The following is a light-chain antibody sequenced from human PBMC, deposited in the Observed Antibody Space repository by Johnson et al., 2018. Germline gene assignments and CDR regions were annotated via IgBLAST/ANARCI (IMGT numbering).Light chain of an antibody. CDR1: SSNIGNNY. J-gene: IGLJ1*01. Sequence: QSVLTQPPSVSAAPGQKVTISCSGSSSNIGNNYVSWYQQLPGTAPKLLIYENNKRPSGIPDRFSGSKSGTSATLGITGLQNGDEAYYYCGTWDSSLSAGNVFGTGTKVTVL. V-gene: IGLV1-51*02. CDR3: GTWDSSLSAGNV. CDR2: ENN.